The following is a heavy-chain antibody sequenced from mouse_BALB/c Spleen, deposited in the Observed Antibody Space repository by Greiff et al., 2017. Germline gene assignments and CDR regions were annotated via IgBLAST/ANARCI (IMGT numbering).Heavy chain of an antibody. CDR1: GYAFTNYL. J-gene: IGHJ4*01. D-gene: IGHD1-2*01. CDR3: ARSDPRYYGYVYAMDY. CDR2: INPGSGGT. V-gene: IGHV1-54*01. Sequence: QVQLQQSGAELVRPGTSVKVSCKASGYAFTNYLIEWVKQRPGQGLEWIGVINPGSGGTNYNEKFKGKATLTADKSSSTAYMQLSSLTSDDSAVYFCARSDPRYYGYVYAMDYWGQGTSVTVSS.